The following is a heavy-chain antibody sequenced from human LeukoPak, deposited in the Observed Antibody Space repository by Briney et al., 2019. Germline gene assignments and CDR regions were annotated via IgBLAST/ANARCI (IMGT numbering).Heavy chain of an antibody. Sequence: ASVTVSCKASGHTFTSYDINWVRQATGQGLEWMGWMNPNSGNTGYAQKFQGRVTMTRNTSISTAYMELSSLRSEDTAVYYCARVGRIWTAYYYYGMDVWGQGTTVTVSS. CDR1: GHTFTSYD. CDR3: ARVGRIWTAYYYYGMDV. V-gene: IGHV1-8*01. D-gene: IGHD2-15*01. CDR2: MNPNSGNT. J-gene: IGHJ6*02.